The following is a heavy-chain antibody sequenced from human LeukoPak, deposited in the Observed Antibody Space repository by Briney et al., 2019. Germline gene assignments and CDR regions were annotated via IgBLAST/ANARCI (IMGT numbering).Heavy chain of an antibody. Sequence: KPSETLSLTCSVSGASITSESYYWTWIRQPAGKGLEWIGRIYASGVTSYNPSLKTRLTMTLDTSKNQISLRLNSVTAADTAVYYCARHSVGLGRPWYFDLWGRGTLVTVSS. CDR3: ARHSVGLGRPWYFDL. D-gene: IGHD3-16*01. CDR2: IYASGVT. CDR1: GASITSESYY. V-gene: IGHV4-61*02. J-gene: IGHJ2*01.